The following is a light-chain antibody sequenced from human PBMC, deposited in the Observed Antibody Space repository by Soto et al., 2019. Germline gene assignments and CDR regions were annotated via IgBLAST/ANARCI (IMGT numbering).Light chain of an antibody. Sequence: QSVLTQPPSVSGSPGQRVTISCTGSSSNIGAGYDVHWYQQLPGTAPKLLIYGNSNRPSGVPDRFSGSKSGTSASLAITGLHAEDEADYYCQSYDSSRSGWVFGGGTKLTVL. CDR2: GNS. CDR3: QSYDSSRSGWV. V-gene: IGLV1-40*01. CDR1: SSNIGAGYD. J-gene: IGLJ3*02.